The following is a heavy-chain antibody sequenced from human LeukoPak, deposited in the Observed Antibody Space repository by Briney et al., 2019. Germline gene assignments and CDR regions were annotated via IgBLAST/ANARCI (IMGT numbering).Heavy chain of an antibody. Sequence: PGGSLRLSCAASGFTFSSYGFHWVRQAPGKGLEWVAFIPCDGSNKYYADSVKGRFTLSRDNSKSTLYLQMHSLRDEDTAVYFCAKDLAYGTDYWGQGTLVTVSS. CDR1: GFTFSSYG. V-gene: IGHV3-30*02. CDR3: AKDLAYGTDY. J-gene: IGHJ4*02. CDR2: IPCDGSNK. D-gene: IGHD4-17*01.